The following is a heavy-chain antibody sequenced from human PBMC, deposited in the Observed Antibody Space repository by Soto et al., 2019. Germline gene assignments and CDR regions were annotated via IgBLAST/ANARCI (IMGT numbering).Heavy chain of an antibody. CDR3: ASDCWGSYHTLSDPGVY. J-gene: IGHJ4*02. CDR1: GGTFSSYA. V-gene: IGHV1-69*01. CDR2: IIPIFGTA. D-gene: IGHD3-16*01. Sequence: QVQLVQSGAEVKKPGSSVNVSCKASGGTFSSYAISWVRQAPGQGLEWMGGIIPIFGTANYAQKFQGRVTITADESTSTAYMELSRLTAEYPAVYDCASDCWGSYHTLSDPGVYWGQGTLVTFSS.